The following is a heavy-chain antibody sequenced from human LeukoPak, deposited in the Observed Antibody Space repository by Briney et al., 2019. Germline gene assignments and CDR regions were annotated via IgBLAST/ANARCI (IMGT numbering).Heavy chain of an antibody. Sequence: SETLSLTCTVSGGSISSYYWGWIRQPPGKGLEWIGSIYYSGSTYYNPSLKSRVTISVDTSKNQFSLKLSSVTAADTAVYYCARQAYYYDSSGYDDAFDIWGQGTMVTVSS. CDR2: IYYSGST. CDR3: ARQAYYYDSSGYDDAFDI. D-gene: IGHD3-22*01. CDR1: GGSISSYY. J-gene: IGHJ3*02. V-gene: IGHV4-39*01.